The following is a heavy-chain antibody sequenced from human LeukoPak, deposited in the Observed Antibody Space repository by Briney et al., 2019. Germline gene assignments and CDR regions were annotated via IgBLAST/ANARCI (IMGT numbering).Heavy chain of an antibody. D-gene: IGHD4-17*01. CDR2: ISWNSASI. V-gene: IGHV3-9*01. J-gene: IGHJ6*02. CDR1: GFSFDDYV. Sequence: AGGSLRLSCAASGFSFDDYVMHWVRQVPGKGLEWVSGISWNSASIGYADSVKGRFTISRDNAKNFLYLQMNSLRVEGTALYYCAKDIRGATVTDYGMDVWGQGTTVTVSS. CDR3: AKDIRGATVTDYGMDV.